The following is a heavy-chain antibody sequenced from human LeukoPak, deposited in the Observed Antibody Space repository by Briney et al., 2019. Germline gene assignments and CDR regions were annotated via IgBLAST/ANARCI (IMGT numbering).Heavy chain of an antibody. CDR2: IKQDGSEK. J-gene: IGHJ4*02. V-gene: IGHV3-7*01. CDR3: ARDSGPPGNFDY. Sequence: GGSLRLSCAASGFTFTNYWMHWVRQAPGKGLEWVANIKQDGSEKYYVDSVKGRFTISRDNAKNSLYLQMNSLRAEDTAVYYCARDSGPPGNFDYWGQGTLVTVSS. D-gene: IGHD3-10*01. CDR1: GFTFTNYW.